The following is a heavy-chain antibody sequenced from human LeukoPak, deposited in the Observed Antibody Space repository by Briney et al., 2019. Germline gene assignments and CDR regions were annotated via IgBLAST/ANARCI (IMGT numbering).Heavy chain of an antibody. V-gene: IGHV3-30*03. D-gene: IGHD3-10*01. J-gene: IGHJ6*03. Sequence: GGSLRLSCAASGFSFRSFDMYWVRQAPGKGLEWVAVISYDGSNKYYADSVKGRFTISRDNSKNTLYLQMNSLRAEDTAVYYCATSGPHYYGSGSYLYYYYYMDVWGKGTTVTVSS. CDR1: GFSFRSFD. CDR3: ATSGPHYYGSGSYLYYYYYMDV. CDR2: ISYDGSNK.